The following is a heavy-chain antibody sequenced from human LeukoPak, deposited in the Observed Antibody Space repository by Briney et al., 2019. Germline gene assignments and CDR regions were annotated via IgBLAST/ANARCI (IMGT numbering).Heavy chain of an antibody. J-gene: IGHJ4*02. CDR1: GGSISSYY. CDR3: ARARYYYGSGSYYFDY. V-gene: IGHV4-4*07. CDR2: IYTSGST. Sequence: PSETLSLTCTVSGGSISSYYRSWIRQPAGKGLEWIGRIYTSGSTNYNPSLKSRVTMSVDTSKNQFSLKLSSVTAADTAVYYCARARYYYGSGSYYFDYWGQGTLVTVSS. D-gene: IGHD3-10*01.